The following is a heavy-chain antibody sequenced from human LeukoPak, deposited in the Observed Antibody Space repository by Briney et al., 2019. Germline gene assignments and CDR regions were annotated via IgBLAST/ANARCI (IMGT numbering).Heavy chain of an antibody. CDR2: IYYSGST. Sequence: PSETLSLTCTVSGGSISSSSYYWGWIRQPPGKGMEWIGSIYYSGSTYYNPSLKSRVTISVDTSKNQFSLKLSSVTAADTAVYYCARGGGRIAARHRWFDPWGQGTLVTVSS. V-gene: IGHV4-39*07. J-gene: IGHJ5*02. D-gene: IGHD6-6*01. CDR1: GGSISSSSYY. CDR3: ARGGGRIAARHRWFDP.